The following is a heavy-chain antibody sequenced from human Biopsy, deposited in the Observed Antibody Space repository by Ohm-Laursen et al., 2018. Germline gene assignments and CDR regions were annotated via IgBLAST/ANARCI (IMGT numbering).Heavy chain of an antibody. CDR3: ARAPPLIRGVVESWFDP. D-gene: IGHD3-10*01. Sequence: GTLSLTCTVSGGYISHYYWTWIRQPAGQGLEWIGRIYITGETDYNPSLKSRVTMSVDSSKKQFSLKLKSVTAAGTAIYYCARAPPLIRGVVESWFDPWGQGILVTVSS. CDR1: GGYISHYY. J-gene: IGHJ5*02. CDR2: IYITGET. V-gene: IGHV4-4*07.